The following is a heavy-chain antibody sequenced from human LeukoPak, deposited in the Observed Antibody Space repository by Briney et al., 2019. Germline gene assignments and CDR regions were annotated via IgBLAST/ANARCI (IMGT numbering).Heavy chain of an antibody. J-gene: IGHJ4*02. CDR1: GFTFSSYS. CDR3: AREPGYSSSLDY. D-gene: IGHD6-13*01. V-gene: IGHV3-21*01. CDR2: ISSSSSYI. Sequence: GGSLRLSCAVSGFTFSSYSMNWVRQAPGKGLEWVSSISSSSSYIYYADSVKGRFTISRDNAKNSLYLQMNSLRAEDTAVYYCAREPGYSSSLDYWGQGTLVTVSS.